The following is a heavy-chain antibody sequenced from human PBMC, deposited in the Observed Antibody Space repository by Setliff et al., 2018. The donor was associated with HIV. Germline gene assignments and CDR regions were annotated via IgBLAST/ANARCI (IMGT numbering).Heavy chain of an antibody. Sequence: PGGSLRLSCVASGITVSGIYMTWVRQAPGKGLEWVSVINGGTTTYYADSVKGRFTISRDNAKNSLYLQMNSLRAEDTAVYYCARVMIGYSGYDAFDYWGQGTLVTVSS. D-gene: IGHD5-12*01. CDR1: GITVSGIY. V-gene: IGHV3-53*01. CDR3: ARVMIGYSGYDAFDY. CDR2: INGGTTT. J-gene: IGHJ4*02.